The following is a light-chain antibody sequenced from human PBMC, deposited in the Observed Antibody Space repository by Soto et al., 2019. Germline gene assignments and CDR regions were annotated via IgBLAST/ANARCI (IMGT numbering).Light chain of an antibody. CDR1: QSVGSN. CDR2: GAW. Sequence: EIVMTQSPATLSVSPGERATLSCRASQSVGSNLAWYQQKPGQAPRLLIFGAWNRATDIPARFSGSGSGTEFTLTISSLQSEDYAVYYCQQYNDWRTFGQGTKPEIK. J-gene: IGKJ2*01. CDR3: QQYNDWRT. V-gene: IGKV3-15*01.